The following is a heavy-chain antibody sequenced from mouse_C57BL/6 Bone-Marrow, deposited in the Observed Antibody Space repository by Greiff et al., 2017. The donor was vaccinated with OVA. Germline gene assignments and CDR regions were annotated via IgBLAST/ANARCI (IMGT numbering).Heavy chain of an antibody. V-gene: IGHV1-39*01. D-gene: IGHD1-1*01. J-gene: IGHJ3*01. CDR3: AIPFITTVVATPAWFAY. CDR2: INPNYGTT. Sequence: EVQLQQSGPELVKPGASVKISCKASGYSFTDYNMNWVKQSNGKSLEWIGVINPNYGTTSYNQKFKGKATLTVDQSSSTAYMQLNSLTSEDSAVYYCAIPFITTVVATPAWFAYWGQGTLVTVSA. CDR1: GYSFTDYN.